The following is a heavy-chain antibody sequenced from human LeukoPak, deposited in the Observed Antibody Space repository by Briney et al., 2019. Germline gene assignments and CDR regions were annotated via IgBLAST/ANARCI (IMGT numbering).Heavy chain of an antibody. Sequence: GASVRVSCKASGYTFTSYYIHWVRQAPGQGLEWMGIINPSGGSTSYAQKFQGRVTMTRDTSTSTSYMELRSLRSEDTAVYYCVRGLINGAIYYYYHMDVWGKGTTVIVSS. J-gene: IGHJ6*03. D-gene: IGHD2-8*01. CDR1: GYTFTSYY. CDR2: INPSGGST. CDR3: VRGLINGAIYYYYHMDV. V-gene: IGHV1-46*01.